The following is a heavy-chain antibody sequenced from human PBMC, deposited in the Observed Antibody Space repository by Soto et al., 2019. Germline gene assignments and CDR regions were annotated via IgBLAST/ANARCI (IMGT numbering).Heavy chain of an antibody. V-gene: IGHV3-15*01. D-gene: IGHD1-26*01. CDR1: GFTFSNAW. CDR3: STVAYSGSYPLAY. Sequence: GGSLRLSCAASGFTFSNAWMSWVRQAPGKGLEWVGRIKSKTDGGTTDYAAPVKGRFAISRDDSKNTLYLQMNSLKTEDTAVYYCSTVAYSGSYPLAYWGQGTLVPVSS. J-gene: IGHJ4*02. CDR2: IKSKTDGGTT.